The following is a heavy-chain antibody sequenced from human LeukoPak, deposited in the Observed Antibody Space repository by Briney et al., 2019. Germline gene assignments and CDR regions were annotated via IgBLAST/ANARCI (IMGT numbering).Heavy chain of an antibody. Sequence: SQTLSLTCTVSGGSISSGTYYWSWIRQPAGKGLEWIGRIYTSGSTNYNPSLKSRVTMSVDTSKNQFSLKLCSVTAADTAVYYCARESYRILRFLEWPGGGNWFDPWGQGTLVTVSS. CDR2: IYTSGST. V-gene: IGHV4-61*02. CDR3: ARESYRILRFLEWPGGGNWFDP. J-gene: IGHJ5*02. D-gene: IGHD3-3*01. CDR1: GGSISSGTYY.